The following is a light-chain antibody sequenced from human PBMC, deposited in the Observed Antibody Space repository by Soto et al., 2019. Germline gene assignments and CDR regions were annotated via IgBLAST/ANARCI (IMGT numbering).Light chain of an antibody. J-gene: IGKJ1*01. CDR3: QQYNSYVRT. V-gene: IGKV1-5*01. CDR1: QSISSW. Sequence: DIQMTQSPSTLSASVGDRVTITCRASQSISSWLAWYQQKPGKAPKLLIYDASSLESGVPSRFSGSGSGTEFTLTISSLQPDDFATYYCQQYNSYVRTLGQGTKGEIK. CDR2: DAS.